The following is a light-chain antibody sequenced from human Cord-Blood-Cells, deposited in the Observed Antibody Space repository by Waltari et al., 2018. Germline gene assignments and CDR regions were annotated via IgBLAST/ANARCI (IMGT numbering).Light chain of an antibody. V-gene: IGKV3-20*01. CDR1: QSVSSSY. Sequence: EIVLTPSPGTLSSSPGERATLSCRASQSVSSSYLAWYQQKPGQAPRLLIYGASSRATGIPDRFSGSGSGTDFTLTISRLEPEDFAVYYCQQYGSSRLTFGGGTKVEIK. CDR3: QQYGSSRLT. J-gene: IGKJ4*01. CDR2: GAS.